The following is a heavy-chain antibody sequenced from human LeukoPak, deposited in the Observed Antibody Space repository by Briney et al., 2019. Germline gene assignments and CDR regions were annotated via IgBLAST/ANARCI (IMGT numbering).Heavy chain of an antibody. Sequence: GGSLRLSCAASGFTFSSYAMSWVRQAPGKGLEWVSAISGSGRSTYYADSVKGRFTIFRDNPKTTLYLQMNSLRAEDTAVFYCARIRVPGDLFDSWGQGTLVTVSS. V-gene: IGHV3-23*01. CDR2: ISGSGRST. J-gene: IGHJ4*02. D-gene: IGHD2-21*02. CDR1: GFTFSSYA. CDR3: ARIRVPGDLFDS.